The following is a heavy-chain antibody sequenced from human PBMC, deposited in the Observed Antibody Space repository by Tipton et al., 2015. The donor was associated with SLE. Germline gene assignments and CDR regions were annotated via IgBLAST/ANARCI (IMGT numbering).Heavy chain of an antibody. Sequence: TLSLTCTVSGGSISSGDYYWSWIRQPPGKGLERIGYIYYSGSTYYNPSLKSRVTISVDTPKNQFSLRLSPVTAADTAVYYCVSSLTWSYARGTYRGAFDYWGQGTLVTVS. J-gene: IGHJ4*02. V-gene: IGHV4-30-4*08. CDR2: IYYSGST. CDR1: GGSISSGDYY. D-gene: IGHD3-16*02. CDR3: VSSLTWSYARGTYRGAFDY.